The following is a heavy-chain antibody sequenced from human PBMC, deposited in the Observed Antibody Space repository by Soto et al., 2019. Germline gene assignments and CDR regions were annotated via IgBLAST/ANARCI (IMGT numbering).Heavy chain of an antibody. CDR2: MNPNSGNT. J-gene: IGHJ6*02. CDR3: ARGVIAARYGMDV. Sequence: SXKVSYKASGYTXTSYDIDLVRQATGQGLEWIGWMNPNSGNTGYAQKFQGRVTMTRNTSISTAYMELSSLRSEDTAVYYCARGVIAARYGMDVWGQGTTVTVSS. CDR1: GYTXTSYD. V-gene: IGHV1-8*01. D-gene: IGHD6-6*01.